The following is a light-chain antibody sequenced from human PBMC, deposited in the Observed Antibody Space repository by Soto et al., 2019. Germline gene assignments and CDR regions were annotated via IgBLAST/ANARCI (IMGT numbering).Light chain of an antibody. Sequence: YVLTQPASVSGSPGQSITISCTGTNSDVGSYNLVSWYQQHPGKAPKLMIYEVSKRPSGFSNRFSGSKSGNTASLTISGLQAEDEADYYCSSYAGSSTYVFGTGTKVTVL. CDR2: EVS. V-gene: IGLV2-23*02. J-gene: IGLJ1*01. CDR3: SSYAGSSTYV. CDR1: NSDVGSYNL.